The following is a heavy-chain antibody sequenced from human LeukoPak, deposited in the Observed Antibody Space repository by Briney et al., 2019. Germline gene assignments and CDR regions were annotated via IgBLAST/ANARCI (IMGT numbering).Heavy chain of an antibody. CDR1: GYSITSGYY. CDR2: IYHSGDT. J-gene: IGHJ4*02. Sequence: SETLSLTCIVSGYSITSGYYWGWVRQPPGKGLGWIGSIYHSGDTYYNPSLKSRVTISVDTSKNQFSLKLSSVTAADTAVYYCARVNYYGSGSYYWGQGTLVTVFS. V-gene: IGHV4-38-2*02. D-gene: IGHD3-10*01. CDR3: ARVNYYGSGSYY.